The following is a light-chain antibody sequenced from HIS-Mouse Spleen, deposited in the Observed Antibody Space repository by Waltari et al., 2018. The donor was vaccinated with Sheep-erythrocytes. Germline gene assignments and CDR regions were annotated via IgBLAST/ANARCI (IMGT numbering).Light chain of an antibody. Sequence: EIVLTQSPPTLSLSPGERATLSCRASQSVRSYLAWYQQKPGQAPRLPIYDASNRATVIAAGLSGSGAGTDVSLSISGLESEDFVVYYGQQLSNWLTCGGGTRVEIK. CDR3: QQLSNWLT. J-gene: IGKJ4*01. CDR1: QSVRSY. V-gene: IGKV3-11*01. CDR2: DAS.